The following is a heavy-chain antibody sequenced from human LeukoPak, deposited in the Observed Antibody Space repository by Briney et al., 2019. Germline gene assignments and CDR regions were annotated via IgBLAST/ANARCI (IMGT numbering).Heavy chain of an antibody. D-gene: IGHD2-15*01. Sequence: GASLQISCKAAGYIFASYWIGWVRRLPGKGLEWMGIIYPSDSDTRYSPSFQGQVTFSVDQSTNTAFLQWNTLRASDSAVYYCARQKYCSGASCFVVTDPFEYWGQGTQVIVSS. CDR3: ARQKYCSGASCFVVTDPFEY. CDR2: IYPSDSDT. J-gene: IGHJ4*02. V-gene: IGHV5-51*01. CDR1: GYIFASYW.